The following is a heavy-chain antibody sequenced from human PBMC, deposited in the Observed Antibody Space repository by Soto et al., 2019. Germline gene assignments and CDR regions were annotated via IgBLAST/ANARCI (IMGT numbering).Heavy chain of an antibody. J-gene: IGHJ4*02. CDR1: GFTFSSYS. Sequence: GGSLRLSCAASGFTFSSYSMNWVRQAPGKGLEWVSSISSSSSYIYYADSVKGRFTISRDNAKNSLYLQMNSLRAEDTAVYYCAGDLYAHESGPGYWGQGTLVTVSS. V-gene: IGHV3-21*01. CDR3: AGDLYAHESGPGY. CDR2: ISSSSSYI. D-gene: IGHD4-17*01.